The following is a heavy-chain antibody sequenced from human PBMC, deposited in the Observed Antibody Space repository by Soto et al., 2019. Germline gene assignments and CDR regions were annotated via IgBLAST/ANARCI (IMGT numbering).Heavy chain of an antibody. D-gene: IGHD2-15*01. J-gene: IGHJ6*02. CDR3: ARLVFHCLRGSCDAYSFYGLDV. V-gene: IGHV4-39*01. CDR1: GGSISSTDHY. CDR2: IYFAGST. Sequence: PSETLSRTCTVSGGSISSTDHYCGWVRQTTGKGLEWLGSIYFAGSTFHNPALKSRATISVDTSRNQFSLRLTTVTASDTAVYYCARLVFHCLRGSCDAYSFYGLDVWGQGTTVTVSS.